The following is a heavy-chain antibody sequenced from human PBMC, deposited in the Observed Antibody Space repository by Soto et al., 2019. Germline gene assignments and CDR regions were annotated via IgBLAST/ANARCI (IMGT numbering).Heavy chain of an antibody. J-gene: IGHJ6*02. CDR2: IYYSGST. CDR1: GGSISSSSYY. V-gene: IGHV4-39*01. D-gene: IGHD3-10*01. Sequence: SETLSLTCTVSGGSISSSSYYWGWIRQPPGKGLEWIGSIYYSGSTYYNPSLKSRVTISADTSKNQFSLKLSSVTAADTAVYYCARRFGQLWFGVGGMDVWGQGTTVTVSS. CDR3: ARRFGQLWFGVGGMDV.